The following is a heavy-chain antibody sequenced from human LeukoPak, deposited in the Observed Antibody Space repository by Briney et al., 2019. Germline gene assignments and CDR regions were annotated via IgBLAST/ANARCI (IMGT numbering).Heavy chain of an antibody. J-gene: IGHJ4*02. D-gene: IGHD2-2*01. Sequence: ASVTVSCKASGYTFTNYYIHWVRQAPGQGLEWMGIINASGGTTTYAQKFQRRLTMTRDTSTSTVYMYLSSLKSEDTAVYYCARGGVVPAASSVEYWGERTLVTVSS. CDR2: INASGGTT. CDR1: GYTFTNYY. V-gene: IGHV1-46*01. CDR3: ARGGVVPAASSVEY.